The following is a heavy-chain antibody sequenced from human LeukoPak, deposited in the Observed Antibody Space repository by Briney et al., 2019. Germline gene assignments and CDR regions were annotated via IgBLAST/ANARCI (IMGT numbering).Heavy chain of an antibody. V-gene: IGHV1-2*06. Sequence: GASVKVSCKASGYTFTGYHMHWVRQAPGQGLEWMGRINPNSGDTNYAQKFQGRVTMTRDTSISTAYVELSRLRSDDTAVYYCARVGYDSSGYYYVFDYWGQGTLVTVSS. CDR1: GYTFTGYH. J-gene: IGHJ4*02. CDR2: INPNSGDT. CDR3: ARVGYDSSGYYYVFDY. D-gene: IGHD3-22*01.